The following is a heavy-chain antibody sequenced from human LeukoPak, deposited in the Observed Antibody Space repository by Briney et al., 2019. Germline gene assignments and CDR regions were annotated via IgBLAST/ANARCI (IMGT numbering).Heavy chain of an antibody. D-gene: IGHD6-13*01. CDR3: AREVSSSWYGYYYYYYMDV. J-gene: IGHJ6*03. CDR1: GGTFSSYD. Sequence: ASVKVSCKASGGTFSSYDINWVRQATGQGLEWMGWMNPNSGNTGYAQKFQGRVTMTRNTSISTAYMELSSLRSEDTAVYYCAREVSSSWYGYYYYYYMDVWGKGTTVTVSS. V-gene: IGHV1-8*02. CDR2: MNPNSGNT.